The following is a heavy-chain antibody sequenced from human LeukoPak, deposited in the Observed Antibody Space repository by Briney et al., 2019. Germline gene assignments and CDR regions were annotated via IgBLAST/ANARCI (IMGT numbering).Heavy chain of an antibody. D-gene: IGHD3-10*01. CDR1: GYTFTSYD. Sequence: ASVKVSCKASGYTFTSYDINWVRQATGQGLEWMGYMNPNSGNTVYAQKFQGRVTMTRNISISTAYMELSSLRSDDTAVYYCARSMVRGPPMNVWGQGTTVTVSS. CDR2: MNPNSGNT. V-gene: IGHV1-8*01. CDR3: ARSMVRGPPMNV. J-gene: IGHJ6*02.